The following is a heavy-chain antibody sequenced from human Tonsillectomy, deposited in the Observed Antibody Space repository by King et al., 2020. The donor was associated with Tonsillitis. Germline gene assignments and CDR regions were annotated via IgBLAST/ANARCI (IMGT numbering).Heavy chain of an antibody. CDR1: GDTFSNYG. Sequence: VQLVESGAEVKKPGASVKVSCKAFGDTFSNYGISWVRQAPGQGLEWMGWISAYNGNRNYAQKYRGRVTVSTDTSTTTAYMELRSLRSDDTAVYYCARTGSGTRNDWSFDLWGRGTLVSVSS. CDR2: ISAYNGNR. V-gene: IGHV1-18*01. J-gene: IGHJ2*01. D-gene: IGHD1-14*01. CDR3: ARTGSGTRNDWSFDL.